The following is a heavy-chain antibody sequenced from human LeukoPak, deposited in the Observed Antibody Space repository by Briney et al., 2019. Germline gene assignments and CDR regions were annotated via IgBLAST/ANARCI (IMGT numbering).Heavy chain of an antibody. J-gene: IGHJ3*02. Sequence: GGSLRLSCAASGFTFSSYSMNWVRQAPGKGLEWVSSISSSSSYIYYADSVKGRFTISRDNAKNSLYLQMNSLRAEDTAVYYCARDRNDFWSGLDAFDIWGQGTMVTVSS. CDR1: GFTFSSYS. CDR3: ARDRNDFWSGLDAFDI. D-gene: IGHD3-3*01. V-gene: IGHV3-21*01. CDR2: ISSSSSYI.